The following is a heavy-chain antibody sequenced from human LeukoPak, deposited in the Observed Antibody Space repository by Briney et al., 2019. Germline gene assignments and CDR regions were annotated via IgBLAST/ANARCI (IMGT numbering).Heavy chain of an antibody. J-gene: IGHJ4*02. CDR2: IYYSGST. Sequence: PSETLSLTCTVSGGSISSSSYYWGWIRQPPGTGLEWIGSIYYSGSTYYNPSLKSRVTISVDTSKNQFFLRLNSVTAADTAVYYCASGSHYGYSSGWLYYWGQGTLVTVSS. CDR3: ASGSHYGYSSGWLYY. V-gene: IGHV4-39*01. CDR1: GGSISSSSYY. D-gene: IGHD6-19*01.